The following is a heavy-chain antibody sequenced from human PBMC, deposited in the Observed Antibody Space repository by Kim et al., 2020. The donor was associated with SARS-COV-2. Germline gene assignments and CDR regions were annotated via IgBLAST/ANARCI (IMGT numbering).Heavy chain of an antibody. CDR1: GFTFSSYA. CDR3: AKGANARYFDWLSIPDWFDP. D-gene: IGHD3-9*01. CDR2: ISGSGGST. Sequence: GSLRLSCAASGFTFSSYAMSWVRQAPGKGLEWVSDISGSGGSTYYADSVKGRFTISRDNSKNTLYLQMNSLRAEDTAVYYCAKGANARYFDWLSIPDWFDPWGQGTLVTVSS. V-gene: IGHV3-23*01. J-gene: IGHJ5*02.